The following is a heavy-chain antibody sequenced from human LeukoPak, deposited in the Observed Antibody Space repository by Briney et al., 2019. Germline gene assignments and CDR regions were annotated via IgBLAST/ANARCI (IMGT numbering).Heavy chain of an antibody. CDR2: INHSGST. CDR3: ARLWILGVKMNIAARGRFDP. J-gene: IGHJ5*02. CDR1: GGSFSGYY. D-gene: IGHD6-6*01. Sequence: PSETLSLTCAVYGGSFSGYYWSWIRQPPGKGLEWIGEINHSGSTNYNPSLKSRVTISVDTSKNQFSLKLSSVTAADTAVYYCARLWILGVKMNIAARGRFDPWGQGTLVTVSS. V-gene: IGHV4-34*01.